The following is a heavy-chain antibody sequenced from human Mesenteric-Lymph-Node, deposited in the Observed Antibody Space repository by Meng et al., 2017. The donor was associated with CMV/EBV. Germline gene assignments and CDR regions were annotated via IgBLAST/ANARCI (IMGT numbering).Heavy chain of an antibody. CDR1: GYAFTAYY. Sequence: ASVKVSCKTSGYAFTAYYIHWVRQAPGQGLEWVGEINPSLGSTNYAQKFQGRVTMTRDSSTRTVYMELRSLNSDDTAVYYCAREVGAIAVAGFDYWGQGTLVTVSS. CDR2: INPSLGST. V-gene: IGHV1-46*01. D-gene: IGHD6-19*01. CDR3: AREVGAIAVAGFDY. J-gene: IGHJ4*02.